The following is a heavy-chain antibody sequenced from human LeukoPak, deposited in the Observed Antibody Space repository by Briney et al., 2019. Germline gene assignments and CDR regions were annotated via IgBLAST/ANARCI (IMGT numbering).Heavy chain of an antibody. J-gene: IGHJ4*02. Sequence: PSETLSLTCTVSGGSISSSSYYWGWIRQPPGKGLEWIGSIYYSGSTYYNPSLKSRVTISVDTSKNQFSLKLSSVTAADTAVYYCARTASGGSHDYWGQGTLVTVSS. CDR1: GGSISSSSYY. D-gene: IGHD3-16*01. CDR3: ARTASGGSHDY. V-gene: IGHV4-39*07. CDR2: IYYSGST.